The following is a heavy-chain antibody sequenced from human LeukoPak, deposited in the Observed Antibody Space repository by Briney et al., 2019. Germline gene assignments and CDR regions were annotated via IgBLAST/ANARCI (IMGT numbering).Heavy chain of an antibody. V-gene: IGHV4-34*01. CDR3: ARGAPSPLVGATTGRAFDY. J-gene: IGHJ4*02. CDR2: INHSGST. D-gene: IGHD1-26*01. CDR1: GGSFSGYY. Sequence: SEALSLTCAVYGGSFSGYYWSWIRQPPGKGLEWIGEINHSGSTNYNPSLKSRVTISVDTSKNQFSLKLSSVTAADTAVYYCARGAPSPLVGATTGRAFDYWGQGTLVTVSS.